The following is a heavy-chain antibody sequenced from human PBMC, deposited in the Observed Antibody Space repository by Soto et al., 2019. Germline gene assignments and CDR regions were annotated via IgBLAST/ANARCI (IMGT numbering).Heavy chain of an antibody. D-gene: IGHD6-13*01. CDR1: GGSISSYY. CDR3: AREHSRRNWFDP. V-gene: IGHV4-59*01. J-gene: IGHJ5*02. CDR2: IYYSGST. Sequence: TLSLTCTVSGGSISSYYWSWIRQPPGKGLEWIGYIYYSGSTNYNPSLKSRVTISVDTSKNQFSLKLSSVTAADTAVYYCAREHSRRNWFDPWGQGTLVTVSS.